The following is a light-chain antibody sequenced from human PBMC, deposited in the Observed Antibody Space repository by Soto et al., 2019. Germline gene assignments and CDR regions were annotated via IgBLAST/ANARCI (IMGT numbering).Light chain of an antibody. CDR1: QSISTW. J-gene: IGKJ1*01. Sequence: DIQLTQSPSTLSASVGERVTITCRASQSISTWLAWYQQQPGKAPKLLIYDASSLESGVPSKFSGSGSGTEFTLTISSIQPDDFATYYCQQYNSYSRTFGQGTKVDIK. V-gene: IGKV1-5*01. CDR3: QQYNSYSRT. CDR2: DAS.